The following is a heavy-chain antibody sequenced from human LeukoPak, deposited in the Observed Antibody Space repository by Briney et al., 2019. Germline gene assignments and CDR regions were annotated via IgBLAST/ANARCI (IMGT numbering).Heavy chain of an antibody. CDR1: GGSVSSYY. D-gene: IGHD1-26*01. V-gene: IGHV4-59*02. J-gene: IGHJ4*01. Sequence: SETLSLTCTASGGSVSSYYWSWIRQPPGKGLEWIGSIYYSGSTNYNPSLKSRVTISVDTSKNQFSLKLTSVTAADTALYYCARGRQPGSYWGQGTLVTVSS. CDR2: IYYSGST. CDR3: ARGRQPGSY.